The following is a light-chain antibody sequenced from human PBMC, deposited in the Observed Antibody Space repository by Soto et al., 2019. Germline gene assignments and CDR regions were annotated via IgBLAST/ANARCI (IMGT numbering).Light chain of an antibody. CDR1: QSVSSNY. CDR2: GAS. CDR3: QQYNNWPPET. J-gene: IGKJ1*01. Sequence: ENVLTQSPGTLSLSPGERGTLSCRASQSVSSNYLAWYQQKPGQAPRLLIYGASSRATGIPDRFSGSGSGTDFTLTISRLVPEDFAVYYCQQYNNWPPETFGQGTKVEIK. V-gene: IGKV3-20*01.